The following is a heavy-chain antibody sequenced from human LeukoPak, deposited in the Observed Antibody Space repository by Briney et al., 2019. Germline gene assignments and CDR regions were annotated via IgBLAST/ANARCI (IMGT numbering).Heavy chain of an antibody. V-gene: IGHV3-21*01. CDR3: ARDKLGYYFDY. CDR2: ISSSSSYI. Sequence: GGSLILSCAASGFTFSSYSMNWVRQAPGKGLEWVSSISSSSSYIYYADSVKGRFTISRDNAKNSLYLQMNSLRAEDTAVYYCARDKLGYYFDYWGQGTLVTVSS. CDR1: GFTFSSYS. D-gene: IGHD7-27*01. J-gene: IGHJ4*02.